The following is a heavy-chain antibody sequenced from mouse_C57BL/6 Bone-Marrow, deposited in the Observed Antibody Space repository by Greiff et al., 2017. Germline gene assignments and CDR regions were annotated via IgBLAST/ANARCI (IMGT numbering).Heavy chain of an antibody. D-gene: IGHD1-1*01. J-gene: IGHJ3*01. CDR2: IYPRSGNT. CDR1: GYTFTSYG. Sequence: QVQLKQSGAELARPGASVKLSCKASGYTFTSYGISWVKQRTGQGLEWIGEIYPRSGNTYYNEKFKGKATLTADKSSSTAYMELRSLTSEDSAVYFCARGVRSFAYWGQGTLVTVSA. V-gene: IGHV1-81*01. CDR3: ARGVRSFAY.